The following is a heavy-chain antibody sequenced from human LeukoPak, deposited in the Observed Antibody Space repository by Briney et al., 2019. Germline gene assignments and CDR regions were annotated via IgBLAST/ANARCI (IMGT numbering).Heavy chain of an antibody. CDR3: AKCVVVVITAPLDY. Sequence: GGSLRLSCAASGFTFSSYAMSWVRQAPGKGLEWVSAISGSGGSTYYADSVKGRFTISRDKSKNTLYLQMNSLRAEDTAVYYCAKCVVVVITAPLDYWGQGTLVTVSS. V-gene: IGHV3-23*01. J-gene: IGHJ4*02. D-gene: IGHD3-22*01. CDR1: GFTFSSYA. CDR2: ISGSGGST.